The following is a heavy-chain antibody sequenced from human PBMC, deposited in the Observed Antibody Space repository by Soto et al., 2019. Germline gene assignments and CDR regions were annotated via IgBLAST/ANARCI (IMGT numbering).Heavy chain of an antibody. CDR3: TTHPELNRIVVVTAIWEFDY. CDR1: GFTFSNAW. J-gene: IGHJ4*02. CDR2: IKSKTDGGTT. D-gene: IGHD2-21*02. V-gene: IGHV3-15*01. Sequence: PGGSLRLSCAASGFTFSNAWMSWVRQAPGKGLEWVGRIKSKTDGGTTDYAAPVKGRFTISRDDSKNTLYLQMNSLKTEDTAVYYCTTHPELNRIVVVTAIWEFDYWGQGTLVTVSS.